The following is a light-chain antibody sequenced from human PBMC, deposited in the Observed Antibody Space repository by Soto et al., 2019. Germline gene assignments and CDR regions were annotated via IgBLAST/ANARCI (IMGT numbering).Light chain of an antibody. CDR2: GAS. CDR1: QHVTTTY. J-gene: IGKJ4*01. Sequence: IVLTQSPATLSLSPGERAILSCTASQHVTTTYIAWYQQKFGQAPRLLIYGASTRATGTPDRFTGGGFGTDFTLTISRVEPEDFAVYYCQQYDSSFTFGGGTKVDIK. V-gene: IGKV3-20*01. CDR3: QQYDSSFT.